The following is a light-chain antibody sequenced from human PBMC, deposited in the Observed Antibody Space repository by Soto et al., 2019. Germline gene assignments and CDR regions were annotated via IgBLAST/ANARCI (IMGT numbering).Light chain of an antibody. J-gene: IGKJ1*01. V-gene: IGKV1-39*01. Sequence: DIQMTQSPSSLSASVGDRVTVTCRASQSISNHLNWYQQKPGKAPKLLIYAASNLHSGVPSRFSGSGSWTDFTLTISSLQLEEFATYYCQESYSRPPWMFGQGTKVEIK. CDR3: QESYSRPPWM. CDR2: AAS. CDR1: QSISNH.